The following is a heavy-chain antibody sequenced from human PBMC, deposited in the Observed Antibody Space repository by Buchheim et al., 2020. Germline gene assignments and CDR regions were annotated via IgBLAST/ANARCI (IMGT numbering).Heavy chain of an antibody. Sequence: QVQLQESGPGLVKPSQTLSLTCAVSGGSISSGGYSWSWLRQPPGKGLEWIGYIYYSGSTYYNPSLKSRVTISVDTSKNQFSLKLSSVTAADTAVYYCARGLHGSGSRYGMDVWGQGTT. J-gene: IGHJ6*02. CDR2: IYYSGST. CDR1: GGSISSGGYS. V-gene: IGHV4-30-4*07. CDR3: ARGLHGSGSRYGMDV. D-gene: IGHD3-10*01.